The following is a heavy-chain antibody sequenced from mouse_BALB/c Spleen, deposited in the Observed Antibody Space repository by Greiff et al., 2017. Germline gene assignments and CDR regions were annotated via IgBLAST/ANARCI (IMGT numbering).Heavy chain of an antibody. CDR3: ARVFYGSSQGFAY. V-gene: IGHV1S41*01. J-gene: IGHJ3*01. CDR1: GYTFTSYW. Sequence: DLVKPGASVKLSCKASGYTFTSYWINWIKQRPGQGLEWIGRIAPGSGSTYYNEMFKGKATLTVDTSSSTAYIQLSSLSSEDSAVYFCARVFYGSSQGFAYWGQGTLVTVSA. D-gene: IGHD1-1*01. CDR2: IAPGSGST.